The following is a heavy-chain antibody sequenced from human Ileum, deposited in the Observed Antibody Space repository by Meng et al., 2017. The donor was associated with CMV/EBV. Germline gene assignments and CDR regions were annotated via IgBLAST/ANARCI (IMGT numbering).Heavy chain of an antibody. CDR2: ISDDGKRK. V-gene: IGHV3-30*04. Sequence: SCKASGFTFSAFAIHWVRQTPGKGLEWLSVISDDGKRKYYRDSVRDRFTISRDNSRQTLYLQMNALRSEDTALYYCAKEKGPREALDYWGQGTLVTVSS. J-gene: IGHJ4*02. CDR1: GFTFSAFA. CDR3: AKEKGPREALDY.